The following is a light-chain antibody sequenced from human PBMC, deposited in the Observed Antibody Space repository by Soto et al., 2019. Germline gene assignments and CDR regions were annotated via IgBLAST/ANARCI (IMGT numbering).Light chain of an antibody. V-gene: IGKV1-5*03. CDR3: QQYSTYSHT. CDR2: RAS. J-gene: IGKJ2*01. Sequence: DIQMTQSPSTLYASVEDRVTITCRASQSISNWLAWYQHKPGKAPKLLIYRASALESGVPSRFSGSGSGTEFTLTISSLQPDDFATYYCQQYSTYSHTFGQGTKLEI. CDR1: QSISNW.